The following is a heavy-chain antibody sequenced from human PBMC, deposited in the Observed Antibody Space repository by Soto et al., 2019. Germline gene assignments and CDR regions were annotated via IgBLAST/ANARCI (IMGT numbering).Heavy chain of an antibody. CDR3: ARGQTVTTFLDINGMDV. Sequence: QVQLQQWGAGLLKPSETLSLTCAVYGGSFSGYYWSWIRQPPGEGLEWIGEINHSGSTNDNPSLKSRVTKSVDTSKNHFSLKLSSVTAADTAVYYCARGQTVTTFLDINGMDVWGQGTTVTVSS. D-gene: IGHD4-17*01. CDR2: INHSGST. CDR1: GGSFSGYY. V-gene: IGHV4-34*01. J-gene: IGHJ6*02.